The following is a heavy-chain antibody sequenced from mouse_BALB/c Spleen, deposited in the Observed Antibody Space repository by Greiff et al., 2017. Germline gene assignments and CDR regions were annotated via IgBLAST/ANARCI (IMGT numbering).Heavy chain of an antibody. CDR3: AREGLDDGAWFAY. CDR2: IWAGGST. Sequence: VQLVESGPGLVAPSQSLSITCTVSGFSLTSYGVHWVRQPPGKGLEWLGVIWAGGSTNYNSALMSRLSISKDNSKSQVFLKMNSLQTDDTAMYYCAREGLDDGAWFAYWGQGTLVTVSA. CDR1: GFSLTSYG. J-gene: IGHJ3*01. V-gene: IGHV2-9*02. D-gene: IGHD1-2*01.